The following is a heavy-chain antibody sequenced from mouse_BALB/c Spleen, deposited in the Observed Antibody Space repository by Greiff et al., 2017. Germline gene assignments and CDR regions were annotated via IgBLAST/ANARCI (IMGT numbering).Heavy chain of an antibody. D-gene: IGHD2-14*01. J-gene: IGHJ1*01. CDR1: GYTFTDYV. CDR3: ARRGYRYDEDWYFDV. V-gene: IGHV1-77*01. Sequence: QVQLKESGPELVKPGASVKMSCKASGYTFTDYVISWVKQRTGQGLEWIGEIYPGSGSTYYNEKFKGKATLTADKSSNTAYMQLSSLTSEDSAVYFCARRGYRYDEDWYFDVWGAGTTVTVSS. CDR2: IYPGSGST.